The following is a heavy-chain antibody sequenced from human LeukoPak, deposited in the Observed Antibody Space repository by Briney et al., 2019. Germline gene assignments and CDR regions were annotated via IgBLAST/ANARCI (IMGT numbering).Heavy chain of an antibody. CDR1: GGSFSSYY. CDR2: INHSGST. D-gene: IGHD6-6*01. CDR3: ARGRGIAARRGFSRFDY. Sequence: PSETLSLTCAVYGGSFSSYYWSWIRQPPGKGLEWIGEINHSGSTNYNPSLKSRVTISVDTSKNQFSLKLSSVTAVDTAVYYCARGRGIAARRGFSRFDYWGQGTLVTVSS. J-gene: IGHJ4*02. V-gene: IGHV4-34*01.